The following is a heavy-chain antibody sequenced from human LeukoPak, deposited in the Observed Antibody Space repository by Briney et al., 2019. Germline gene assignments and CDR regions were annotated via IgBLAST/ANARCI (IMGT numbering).Heavy chain of an antibody. CDR1: GGPISSSSYY. Sequence: PSETLSLTCTVSGGPISSSSYYWGWIRQPPGKGLEWIGSIYYSGSTYYNPSLKSRVTISVDTSKNQFSLKLSSVTAADTAVYYCARIAMVAATQWFDPWGQGTLVTVSS. D-gene: IGHD2-15*01. CDR2: IYYSGST. CDR3: ARIAMVAATQWFDP. J-gene: IGHJ5*02. V-gene: IGHV4-39*07.